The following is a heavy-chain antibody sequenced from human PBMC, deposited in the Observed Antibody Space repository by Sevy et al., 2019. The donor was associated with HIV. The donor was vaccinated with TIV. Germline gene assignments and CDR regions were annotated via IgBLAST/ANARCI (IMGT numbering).Heavy chain of an antibody. D-gene: IGHD3-10*02. J-gene: IGHJ3*01. CDR3: ARDEMFAYDL. CDR1: GFTFRKDW. CDR2: INRDGSSI. Sequence: AGSLRLSCAASGFTFRKDWMHWVRQAPGKGLVWVSRINRDGSSIIYADAVKGRFTISRDNGKNTLYLQMNSLRAEDTAMYYVARDEMFAYDLWGQGTTVTVSS. V-gene: IGHV3-74*01.